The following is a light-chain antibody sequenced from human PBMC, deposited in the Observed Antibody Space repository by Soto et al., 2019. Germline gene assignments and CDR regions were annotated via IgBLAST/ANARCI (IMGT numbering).Light chain of an antibody. Sequence: EIVLTQSPATLSLSPGERATLSCGASQSVSSYLAWYQQKPGQAPRLLIYDASNRATGIPARFSGSGSGTDFPLTISSLEPEDFAVYYCQQRSNWPRTTFGGGTKVEIK. CDR2: DAS. CDR3: QQRSNWPRTT. CDR1: QSVSSY. J-gene: IGKJ4*01. V-gene: IGKV3-11*01.